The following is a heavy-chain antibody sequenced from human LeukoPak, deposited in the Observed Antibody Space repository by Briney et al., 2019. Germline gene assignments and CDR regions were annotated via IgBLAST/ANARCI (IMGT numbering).Heavy chain of an antibody. CDR1: GGTFSSYA. V-gene: IGHV1-69*13. D-gene: IGHD3-22*01. CDR3: AREPTITMMGLYKPYNWFDP. Sequence: ASVKVSCKASGGTFSSYAISWVRQAPGQGLEWMGGIIPIFGTANYAQKFQGRATITADESTSTAYMELSSLRSEDTAVYYCAREPTITMMGLYKPYNWFDPWGQGTLVTVSS. CDR2: IIPIFGTA. J-gene: IGHJ5*02.